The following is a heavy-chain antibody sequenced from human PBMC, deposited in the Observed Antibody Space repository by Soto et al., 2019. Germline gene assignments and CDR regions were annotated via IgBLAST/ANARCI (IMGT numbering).Heavy chain of an antibody. J-gene: IGHJ6*02. V-gene: IGHV1-18*01. CDR3: AXISDQYSTRYYQYGMDV. CDR2: ISAYSGNT. D-gene: IGHD6-13*01. CDR1: GYTFISCG. Sequence: GASVKVSCKASGYTFISCGISWVRQAPGQGLEWMGWISAYSGNTNYAQKVQGRVTMTTDTSTTTAYMELRSLRSDDTAVYYCAXISDQYSTRYYQYGMDVWGPGTTVTVSS.